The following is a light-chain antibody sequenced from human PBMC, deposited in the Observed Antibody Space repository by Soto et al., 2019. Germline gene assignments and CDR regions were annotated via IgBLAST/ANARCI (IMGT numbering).Light chain of an antibody. Sequence: QSVLTQPPSVSGAPGQRVTISCTGSSSNIGAGYDVHWYQQLPGPAPKLLIYGNSNRPSLVPDRFSGSKSGTSASLAITGLQAEDEADYYCQSYDSSLSGWVFGGGTKLTVL. CDR1: SSNIGAGYD. V-gene: IGLV1-40*01. CDR2: GNS. J-gene: IGLJ3*02. CDR3: QSYDSSLSGWV.